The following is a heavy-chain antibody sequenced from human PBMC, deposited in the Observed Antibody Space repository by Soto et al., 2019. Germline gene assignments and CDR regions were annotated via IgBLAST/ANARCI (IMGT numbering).Heavy chain of an antibody. CDR2: IYRTAST. Sequence: SETLSLTCAVSGGSFTSNNWWTWVRLPPGQGLEWIGEIYRTASTNYNPSLKSRVTISLDKSDNPFSLQVTSLTAADTAVYYCASRDPGTRVDYWGQGTLVTVSS. D-gene: IGHD1-7*01. CDR3: ASRDPGTRVDY. V-gene: IGHV4-4*02. J-gene: IGHJ4*02. CDR1: GGSFTSNNW.